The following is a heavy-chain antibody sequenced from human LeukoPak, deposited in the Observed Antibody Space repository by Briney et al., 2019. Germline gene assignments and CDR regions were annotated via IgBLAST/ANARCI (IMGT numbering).Heavy chain of an antibody. J-gene: IGHJ6*03. CDR1: GFTFSSYS. CDR3: AKDRCSNGVGCYYYYMDV. CDR2: ISSSSSYI. D-gene: IGHD2-8*01. Sequence: GGSLRLSCAASGFTFSSYSMNWVRQAPGKGPEWVSSISSSSSYIYYADSVKGRFTISRDNAKNSLYLQMNSLRAEDTAVYYCAKDRCSNGVGCYYYYMDVWGKGTTVTISS. V-gene: IGHV3-21*01.